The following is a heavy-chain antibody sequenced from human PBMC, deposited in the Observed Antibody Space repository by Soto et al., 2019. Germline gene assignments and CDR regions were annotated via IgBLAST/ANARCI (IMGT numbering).Heavy chain of an antibody. Sequence: QIQLVQSGAEMKKPGASVKVSCKASGYTFTNYAMHWVRQAPGQRLEWMGRINTANGDTIYSQNFQGRGTITRDTSASTVYLELSSLRFEDTAVYYCGRGQATFDPWGQGTLVTVSS. CDR3: GRGQATFDP. CDR2: INTANGDT. J-gene: IGHJ5*02. V-gene: IGHV1-3*04. CDR1: GYTFTNYA.